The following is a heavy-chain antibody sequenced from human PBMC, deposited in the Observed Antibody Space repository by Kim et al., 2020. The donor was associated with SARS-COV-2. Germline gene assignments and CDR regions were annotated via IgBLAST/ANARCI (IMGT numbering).Heavy chain of an antibody. J-gene: IGHJ4*02. Sequence: SETLSLTCTVSGGSISSSSYYWGWIRQPPGKGLEWIGSIYYSGSTYYNPSLKSRVTISVDTSKNQFSLKLGSVTAADTAVYYCARANWGDVDYWGQGTLVTVSS. CDR3: ARANWGDVDY. V-gene: IGHV4-39*01. CDR1: GGSISSSSYY. D-gene: IGHD7-27*01. CDR2: IYYSGST.